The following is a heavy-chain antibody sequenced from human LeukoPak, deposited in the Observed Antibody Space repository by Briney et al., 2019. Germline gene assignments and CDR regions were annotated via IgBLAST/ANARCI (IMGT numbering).Heavy chain of an antibody. Sequence: GGSLRLSCTASGFTFGAYLMSWFRQAPGKGLEWIGFISGGTTEYAASVKGRFTISRDESTSIAYLQMNSLTTEDTAVYYCSRGSVWLSVYWGQGTLVTVSS. D-gene: IGHD5/OR15-5a*01. CDR1: GFTFGAYL. V-gene: IGHV3-49*03. CDR2: ISGGTT. J-gene: IGHJ4*02. CDR3: SRGSVWLSVY.